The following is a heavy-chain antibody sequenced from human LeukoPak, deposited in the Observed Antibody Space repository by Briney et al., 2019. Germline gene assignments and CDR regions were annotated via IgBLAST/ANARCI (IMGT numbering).Heavy chain of an antibody. CDR2: IYTSGST. V-gene: IGHV4-4*07. CDR3: ARIGYSSSGGDY. CDR1: GCSFSGYS. Sequence: SETLSLTCTVSGCSFSGYSWTWVRQPAGKGLEWIGRIYTSGSTNYNPSLKSRVTMSVDTSKNQFSLKLSSVTAADTAVYYCARIGYSSSGGDYWGQGTLVTVSS. D-gene: IGHD6-13*01. J-gene: IGHJ4*02.